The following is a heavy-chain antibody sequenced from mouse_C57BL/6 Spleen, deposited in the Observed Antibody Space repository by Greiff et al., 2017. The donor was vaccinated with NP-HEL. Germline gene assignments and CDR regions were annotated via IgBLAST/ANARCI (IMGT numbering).Heavy chain of an antibody. CDR1: GYTFTSYW. V-gene: IGHV1-53*01. Sequence: QVQLKQSGTELVKPGASVKLSCKASGYTFTSYWMHWVKQRPGQGLEWIGNINPSNGGTNYNEKFKSKATLTVDKSSSTAYMQLSSLTSEDSAVYYCARWDYYGSSYDAMDDWGQGTSVTVSS. CDR2: INPSNGGT. J-gene: IGHJ4*01. D-gene: IGHD1-1*01. CDR3: ARWDYYGSSYDAMDD.